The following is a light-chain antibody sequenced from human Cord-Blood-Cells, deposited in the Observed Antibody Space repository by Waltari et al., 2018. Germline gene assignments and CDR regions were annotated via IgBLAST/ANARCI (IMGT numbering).Light chain of an antibody. V-gene: IGKV1D-8*01. CDR2: AAS. Sequence: VIWMTQSPSLLSASTGDRVTISCRMLQDISSYLAWYQQKPGKAPEILIYAASTLQSGVPSRFSGSGSGTDFTLTISCLQSEDFATYYCQQYYSFPSTFGGGTKVEIK. CDR3: QQYYSFPST. CDR1: QDISSY. J-gene: IGKJ4*02.